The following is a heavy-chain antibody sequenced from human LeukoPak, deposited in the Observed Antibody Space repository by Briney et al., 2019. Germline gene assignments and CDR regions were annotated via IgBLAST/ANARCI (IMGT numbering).Heavy chain of an antibody. CDR3: ARAPLQYCSGGSCQSPPDY. Sequence: GESLKISCKGSGYSFTSYWIGWVRQMPGKDLEWMGIIYPGDSDTRYSPSFQGQVTISADKSISTAYLQWSSLKAPDTAMYYCARAPLQYCSGGSCQSPPDYWGQGTLVTVSS. V-gene: IGHV5-51*01. CDR2: IYPGDSDT. CDR1: GYSFTSYW. J-gene: IGHJ4*02. D-gene: IGHD2-15*01.